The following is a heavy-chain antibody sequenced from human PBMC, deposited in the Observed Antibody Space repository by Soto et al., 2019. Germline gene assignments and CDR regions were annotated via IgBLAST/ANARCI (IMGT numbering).Heavy chain of an antibody. D-gene: IGHD3-3*01. CDR3: ARWTDFWSGYVNYYYYYMDV. CDR2: ISAYNGNT. CDR1: GYTFTSYG. Sequence: GASVKVSCKASGYTFTSYGISWVRQAPGQGLEWMGWISAYNGNTNYAQKLQGRVTMTTDTSTSTAYMELRSLRSDDTAVYYCARWTDFWSGYVNYYYYYMDVWGKGTTVTSP. V-gene: IGHV1-18*01. J-gene: IGHJ6*03.